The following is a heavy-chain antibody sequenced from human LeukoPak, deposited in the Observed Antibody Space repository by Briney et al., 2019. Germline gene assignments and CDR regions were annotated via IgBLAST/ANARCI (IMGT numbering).Heavy chain of an antibody. D-gene: IGHD5-24*01. CDR2: IYSGGST. Sequence: GGSRRLSCAASGFTVRSNYMSWVRQAPGKGLERVSLIYSGGSTYYADSVKGRFTISRDNSKNTLYLQMNSLRAEDTAVYYCARAGRLDGYNGGWFDPWGQGTLVTVSS. V-gene: IGHV3-53*01. CDR1: GFTVRSNY. CDR3: ARAGRLDGYNGGWFDP. J-gene: IGHJ5*02.